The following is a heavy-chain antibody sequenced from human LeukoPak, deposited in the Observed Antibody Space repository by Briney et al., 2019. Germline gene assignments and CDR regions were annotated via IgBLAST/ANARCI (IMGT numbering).Heavy chain of an antibody. D-gene: IGHD1-26*01. J-gene: IGHJ4*02. CDR2: ISGSGGST. Sequence: GSLRLSCAASGFTFSSYGMSWVRQAPGKGLEWVSAISGSGGSTYYADSVKGRFTISRDDSKNMFYLEMNSLTIEDTAIYYCARGHQNGASYYNYWGQGTLVTVSS. CDR3: ARGHQNGASYYNY. CDR1: GFTFSSYG. V-gene: IGHV3-23*01.